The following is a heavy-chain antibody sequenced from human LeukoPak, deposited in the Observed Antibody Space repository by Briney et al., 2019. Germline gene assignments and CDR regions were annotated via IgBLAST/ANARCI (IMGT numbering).Heavy chain of an antibody. D-gene: IGHD6-19*01. Sequence: GGSLRLSCTASGFTFGDYAMSWFRQAPGKGLEWVGFIRSKAYGGTTEYAASVKGRFTISRDGSKSIAYLQMNSLKTEDTAVYYCTRDPWISSGWYEDYYGMDVWGQGTTVTVSS. CDR3: TRDPWISSGWYEDYYGMDV. V-gene: IGHV3-49*01. CDR1: GFTFGDYA. J-gene: IGHJ6*02. CDR2: IRSKAYGGTT.